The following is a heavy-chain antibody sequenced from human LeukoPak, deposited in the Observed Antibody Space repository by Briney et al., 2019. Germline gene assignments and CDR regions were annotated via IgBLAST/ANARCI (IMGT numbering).Heavy chain of an antibody. Sequence: PGGSLRLSCAASGFTVSSNYMSWVRQAPGKGLEWVSVIYSGGSTYYADSVKGRFTISRDNSKNTLYLQMNSLRAEDTAVYYCARSPRPVLDYYYGMDVWGQGTTVTVSS. J-gene: IGHJ6*02. D-gene: IGHD3-3*02. V-gene: IGHV3-53*01. CDR2: IYSGGST. CDR1: GFTVSSNY. CDR3: ARSPRPVLDYYYGMDV.